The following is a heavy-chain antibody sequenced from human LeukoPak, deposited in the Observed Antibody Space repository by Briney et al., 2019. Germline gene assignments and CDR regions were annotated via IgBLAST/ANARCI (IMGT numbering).Heavy chain of an antibody. Sequence: GGSLRLSCAVSGFTVSDKFMSWVRQAPGEGLEWVSVIYGGERTYYRESVKGRLTISRDNSKNTLDLQMNGLRAEDTAVYYCARGDRAVAGAWGWFDPWGQGTLVTVSS. CDR1: GFTVSDKF. V-gene: IGHV3-53*01. CDR3: ARGDRAVAGAWGWFDP. CDR2: IYGGERT. D-gene: IGHD6-19*01. J-gene: IGHJ5*02.